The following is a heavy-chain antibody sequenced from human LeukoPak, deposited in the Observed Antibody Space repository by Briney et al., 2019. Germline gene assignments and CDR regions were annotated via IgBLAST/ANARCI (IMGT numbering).Heavy chain of an antibody. D-gene: IGHD6-19*01. CDR3: ARTSRQWLAYDY. CDR2: INHSGST. CDR1: GGSFSGYY. V-gene: IGHV4-34*01. J-gene: IGHJ4*02. Sequence: SETLSLTCAVYGGSFSGYYWSWIRQPPGKGVEGSGEINHSGSTNYNPSLKSRVTISVDTSKNQFSLKLSSVPAADTAVYYCARTSRQWLAYDYWGQGTLVTVSS.